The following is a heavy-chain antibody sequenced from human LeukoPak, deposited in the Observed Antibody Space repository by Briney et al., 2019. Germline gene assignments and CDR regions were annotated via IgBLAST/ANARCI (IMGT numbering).Heavy chain of an antibody. J-gene: IGHJ4*02. CDR3: AKPRGGRDKYYFDY. CDR2: VSWDSGSI. V-gene: IGHV3-9*01. CDR1: GFTFDDYA. D-gene: IGHD2-15*01. Sequence: GRSLRLSCAASGFTFDDYAMHWVRQAPGKGLEWVSGVSWDSGSIGYADSVKGRFTISRDNAKNSLYLQMNSLRAEDTALYSCAKPRGGRDKYYFDYWGPETLLTVSP.